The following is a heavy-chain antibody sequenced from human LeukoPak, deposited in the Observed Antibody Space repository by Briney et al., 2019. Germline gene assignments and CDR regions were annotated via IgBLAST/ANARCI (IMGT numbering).Heavy chain of an antibody. J-gene: IGHJ4*02. Sequence: GASVKVSCKASGGTFSSYAISWVRQAPGQGLEWMGRIIPIFGTANYAQKFQGRVTITTDESTSTAYMELSSLRSEDTAVYYCARDQKGGIAAAGDFDYWGQGTLVTVSS. V-gene: IGHV1-69*05. CDR2: IIPIFGTA. CDR1: GGTFSSYA. D-gene: IGHD6-13*01. CDR3: ARDQKGGIAAAGDFDY.